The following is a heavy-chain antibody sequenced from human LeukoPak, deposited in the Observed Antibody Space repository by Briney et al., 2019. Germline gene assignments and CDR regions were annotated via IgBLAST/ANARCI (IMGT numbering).Heavy chain of an antibody. CDR2: IYYSGST. D-gene: IGHD5-24*01. V-gene: IGHV4-59*01. J-gene: IGHJ3*02. CDR1: GGSISIYY. Sequence: SETLSLTCTVSGGSISIYYWSWIRQPPGKGLESIGYIYYSGSTNYNPSLKSRVTISVDTSKNQFSLKLSSVTAADTAVYYCARGKLPAGPYPDAFDIWGQGTMVTVSS. CDR3: ARGKLPAGPYPDAFDI.